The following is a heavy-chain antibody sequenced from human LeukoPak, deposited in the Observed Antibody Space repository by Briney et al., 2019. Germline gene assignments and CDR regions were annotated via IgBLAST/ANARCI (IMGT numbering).Heavy chain of an antibody. CDR2: ISSSSSYI. CDR3: ARDRERLYCSSTSCPPY. J-gene: IGHJ4*02. D-gene: IGHD2-2*01. V-gene: IGHV3-21*01. CDR1: GFTFSSYS. Sequence: AGGSLRLSCAASGFTFSSYSMNWVRQAPGKGLEWVSSISSSSSYIYYADSVKGRFTISRDNAKNSLYLQMNSLRAEDTAVYYCARDRERLYCSSTSCPPYWGQGTLVTVSS.